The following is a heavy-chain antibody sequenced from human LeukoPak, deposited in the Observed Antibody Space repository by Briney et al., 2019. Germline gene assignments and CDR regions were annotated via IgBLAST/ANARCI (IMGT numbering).Heavy chain of an antibody. V-gene: IGHV4-34*01. CDR2: INHSGST. Sequence: PSETLSLTCAVYGESFSGYYWNWIRQPPGKGLEWIGEINHSGSTNYNPSLKSRVTISVDTSKNQFSLKLSSVTAADTAVYYCARAGIVVVPAAMPGPNDAFDIWGQGTMVTVSS. CDR1: GESFSGYY. D-gene: IGHD2-2*01. J-gene: IGHJ3*02. CDR3: ARAGIVVVPAAMPGPNDAFDI.